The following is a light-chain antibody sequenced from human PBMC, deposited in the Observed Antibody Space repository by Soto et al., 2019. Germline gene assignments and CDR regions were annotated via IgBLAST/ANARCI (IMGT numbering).Light chain of an antibody. CDR3: QQYNSFSWT. CDR2: DAS. V-gene: IGKV1-5*01. J-gene: IGKJ1*01. Sequence: DIQMTQSPSTLSASVGDRVTITCRASQIISRFLAWYQQKPGKAPNLLIYDASSLESGVPSRFGGSGSGTEFTLTISSLQPDDFATYYCQQYNSFSWTFGQGTKVEIK. CDR1: QIISRF.